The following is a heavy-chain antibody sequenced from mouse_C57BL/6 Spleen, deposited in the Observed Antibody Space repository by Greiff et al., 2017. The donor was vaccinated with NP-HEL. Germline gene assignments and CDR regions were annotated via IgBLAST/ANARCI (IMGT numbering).Heavy chain of an antibody. CDR1: GYRFTNYN. Sequence: VKLQQSGPELVKPGASVKISCKASGYRFTNYNMNWVKQSHGKSLEWIGDIIPNNGGTSYNQKFKGKATLTVDKSSSTAYMELRSLTSEDSAVYYCAVYYGSSYWYFDVWGTGTTVTVSS. V-gene: IGHV1-26*01. J-gene: IGHJ1*03. CDR3: AVYYGSSYWYFDV. D-gene: IGHD1-1*01. CDR2: IIPNNGGT.